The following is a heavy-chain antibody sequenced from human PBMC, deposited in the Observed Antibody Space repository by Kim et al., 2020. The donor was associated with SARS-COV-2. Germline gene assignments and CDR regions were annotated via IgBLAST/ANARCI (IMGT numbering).Heavy chain of an antibody. Sequence: GGSLRLSCAASGFTFSSYAMSWVRQAPGKGLEWVSVIYSGGSSTYYADSVKGRFTISRDNSKNTLYLQMNSLRAEDTAVYYCAKTHLFKTVAGTGGWFDPWGQGTLVTVSS. J-gene: IGHJ5*02. CDR2: IYSGGSST. V-gene: IGHV3-23*03. CDR3: AKTHLFKTVAGTGGWFDP. D-gene: IGHD6-19*01. CDR1: GFTFSSYA.